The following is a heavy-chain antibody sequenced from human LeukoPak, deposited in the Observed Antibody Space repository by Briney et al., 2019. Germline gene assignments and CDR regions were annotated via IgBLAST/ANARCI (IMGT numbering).Heavy chain of an antibody. CDR2: IYYSGST. CDR3: ARSRDSSGYYN. J-gene: IGHJ4*02. Sequence: SETLSLTCTVSGGSISSSSYYWGWIRQPPGKGLEWIGSIYYSGSTYYNPSLKSRVTISVDTSKNQFSLKLSSVTAADTAVYYCARSRDSSGYYNWGQGTLVTVSS. V-gene: IGHV4-39*07. CDR1: GGSISSSSYY. D-gene: IGHD3-22*01.